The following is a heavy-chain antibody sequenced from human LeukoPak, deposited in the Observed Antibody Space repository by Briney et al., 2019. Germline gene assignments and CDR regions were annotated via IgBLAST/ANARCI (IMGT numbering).Heavy chain of an antibody. CDR3: ARAAGWFDP. Sequence: GGSLRLSCAASGLTFSNYAMNWIRQAPGKGLEWVSYISSSSNNIHYANSVRGRFTISRDNAKNSVYLQMNSLRAEDTAIYYCARAAGWFDPWGQGTLVTVSS. CDR2: ISSSSNNI. V-gene: IGHV3-48*04. CDR1: GLTFSNYA. J-gene: IGHJ5*02.